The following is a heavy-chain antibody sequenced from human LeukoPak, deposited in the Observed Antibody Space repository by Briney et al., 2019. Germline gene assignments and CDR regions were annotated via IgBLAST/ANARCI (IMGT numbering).Heavy chain of an antibody. CDR1: GFTFSSYA. CDR2: ISNSGTST. CDR3: AKRYCSGGSCCPDY. J-gene: IGHJ4*02. D-gene: IGHD2-15*01. Sequence: GGSLRLSCVASGFTFSSYAMSWVRQTPGKGLEWVSAISNSGTSTYNADSVKGRFTISRDNSKNTLYPQMNSLRAEDTAVYYCAKRYCSGGSCCPDYWGQGTRVTVSS. V-gene: IGHV3-23*01.